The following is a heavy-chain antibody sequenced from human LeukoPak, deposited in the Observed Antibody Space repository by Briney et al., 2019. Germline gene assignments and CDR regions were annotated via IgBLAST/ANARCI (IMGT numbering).Heavy chain of an antibody. CDR2: IIPIVGTA. CDR3: ARVSSSGWYSDYYYYGMDV. J-gene: IGHJ6*02. D-gene: IGHD6-19*01. CDR1: GGTFSSYA. Sequence: ASVKVYCKASGGTFSSYAISWVRQAPGQGLEWVGGIIPIVGTANYAQKFQGRVTITADESTSTAYMELSSLRSEDTAVYYCARVSSSGWYSDYYYYGMDVWGQGTTVTVSS. V-gene: IGHV1-69*13.